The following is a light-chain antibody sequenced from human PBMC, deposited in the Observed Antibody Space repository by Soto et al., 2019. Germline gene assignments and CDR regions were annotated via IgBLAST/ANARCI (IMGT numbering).Light chain of an antibody. CDR1: QSIHTS. V-gene: IGKV3-11*01. CDR2: DST. J-gene: IGKJ5*01. Sequence: GLTQSPATLSLSPGERATLSCRASQSIHTSLAWYQQKPCQPPRLVVYDSTLRATGVPDRFGGSRSGTEFTLTINNLEPEDFAVYYCQQRNVWPPITFGQGTRLEI. CDR3: QQRNVWPPIT.